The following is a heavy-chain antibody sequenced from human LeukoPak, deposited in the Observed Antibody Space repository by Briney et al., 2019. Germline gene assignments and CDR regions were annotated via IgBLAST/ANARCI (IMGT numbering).Heavy chain of an antibody. CDR1: GFTFSSYG. V-gene: IGHV3-30*02. D-gene: IGHD6-13*01. J-gene: IGHJ4*02. Sequence: GGSLRLSCAVSGFTFSSYGMHWVRQAPGKGLEWVSFIRYDGSNTYYPDSVKGRFTISRDTSKNTLYLQMNSLRAEDTAVYYCARVGVLSSSWLLYWGQGTLVTVSS. CDR2: IRYDGSNT. CDR3: ARVGVLSSSWLLY.